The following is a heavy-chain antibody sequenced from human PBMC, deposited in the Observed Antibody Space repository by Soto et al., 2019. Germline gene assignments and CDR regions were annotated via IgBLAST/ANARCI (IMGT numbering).Heavy chain of an antibody. CDR3: ASYYGDFLYNWFDP. Sequence: QLQLQESGPGLVKPSETLSLTCTVSGGSISSSSYYWGWIRQPPGKGLEWIGSIYYSGSTYHNPSLKSRVPIPVDTSKNQFSLKLSSVTAADTAVYYCASYYGDFLYNWFDPWGQGTLVTVSS. CDR1: GGSISSSSYY. D-gene: IGHD4-17*01. V-gene: IGHV4-39*01. J-gene: IGHJ5*02. CDR2: IYYSGST.